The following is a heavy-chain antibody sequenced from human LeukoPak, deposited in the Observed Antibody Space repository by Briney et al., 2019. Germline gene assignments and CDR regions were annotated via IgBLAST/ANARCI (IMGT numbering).Heavy chain of an antibody. J-gene: IGHJ4*02. CDR2: IRYDGSNK. Sequence: GGSLRLSCAASGFTFSSYGMHWVRQAPGKGLEWVAFIRYDGSNKYYADSVKGRFTISRDNSKNTLYLQMNSLRAEDTAVYYCAKDTRFRYCSSTSCLAGTDYWGQGTQVTVSS. V-gene: IGHV3-30*02. CDR3: AKDTRFRYCSSTSCLAGTDY. CDR1: GFTFSSYG. D-gene: IGHD2-2*01.